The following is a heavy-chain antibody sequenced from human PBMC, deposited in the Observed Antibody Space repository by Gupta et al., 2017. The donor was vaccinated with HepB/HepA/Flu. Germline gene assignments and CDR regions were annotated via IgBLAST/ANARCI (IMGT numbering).Heavy chain of an antibody. V-gene: IGHV4-61*01. D-gene: IGHD2-2*01. CDR1: GGSVSSNIYY. CDR2: ISYSGST. Sequence: QVQLQESGPGLVKPSETLSLSCTVSGGSVSSNIYYWNWIRQAPGKGLEWIGSISYSGSTNYNPSLKSRVTISVDTSNNQFSLKLNSVTAADTAMYYCARRYCSSKSCYWFDPWGRGTLVTVS. CDR3: ARRYCSSKSCYWFDP. J-gene: IGHJ5*02.